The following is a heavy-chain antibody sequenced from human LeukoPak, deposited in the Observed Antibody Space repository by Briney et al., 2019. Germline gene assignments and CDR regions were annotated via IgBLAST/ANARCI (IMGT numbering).Heavy chain of an antibody. J-gene: IGHJ6*03. CDR3: ARYDFWSGYPRMLYYYYYYMDV. CDR2: IKQDGSEK. CDR1: GFTFSSSW. D-gene: IGHD3-3*01. V-gene: IGHV3-7*01. Sequence: GGSLRLSCAASGFTFSSSWMSWVRQAPGKGLEWVANIKQDGSEKYYVDSVKGRFTISRDNAKNSLYLQMNSLRAEDTAVYYCARYDFWSGYPRMLYYYYYYMDVWGKGTTVTVSS.